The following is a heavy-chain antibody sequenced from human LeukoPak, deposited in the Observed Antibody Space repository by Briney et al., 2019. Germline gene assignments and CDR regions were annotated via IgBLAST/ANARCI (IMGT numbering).Heavy chain of an antibody. CDR2: IYTSGST. CDR1: GGSISSGSYY. V-gene: IGHV4-61*02. Sequence: SETLSLTCTVSGGSISSGSYYWSWIRQPAGKGLEWIGRIYTSGSTNYNPSLKSRVTISVDTSKNQFSLKLSSVTAADTAVYYCARDQEGYYYGSGSHDLDAFDIWGQGTMVTVSS. D-gene: IGHD3-10*01. J-gene: IGHJ3*02. CDR3: ARDQEGYYYGSGSHDLDAFDI.